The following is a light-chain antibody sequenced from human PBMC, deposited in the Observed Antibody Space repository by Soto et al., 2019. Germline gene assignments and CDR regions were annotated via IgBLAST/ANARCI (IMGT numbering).Light chain of an antibody. CDR3: LQDYNYPWT. CDR2: AAS. V-gene: IGKV1-6*01. Sequence: AIQMTQSPSSLSASVGDRVTITCRASQGIRNDLGWYQQKPGKAPKLLIYAASSLQSGVQSRFSGSGSGTDFTVTISSLQPEDFATYYCLQDYNYPWTFGQGTKVEIK. CDR1: QGIRND. J-gene: IGKJ1*01.